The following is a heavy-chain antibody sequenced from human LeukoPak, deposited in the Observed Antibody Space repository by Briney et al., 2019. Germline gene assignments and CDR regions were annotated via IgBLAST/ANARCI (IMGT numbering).Heavy chain of an antibody. V-gene: IGHV4-39*07. CDR2: IYDSGST. CDR1: GGSIRSSYYY. CDR3: ARGGDYGDYSDY. Sequence: PSETLSLTCTVSGGSIRSSYYYWGWIRQPPGKGLEWIGSIYDSGSTYYNPSLKSRVTISVDTSKIQFSLKLSSVTAADTAVYYCARGGDYGDYSDYWGQGTLVTVSS. D-gene: IGHD4-17*01. J-gene: IGHJ4*02.